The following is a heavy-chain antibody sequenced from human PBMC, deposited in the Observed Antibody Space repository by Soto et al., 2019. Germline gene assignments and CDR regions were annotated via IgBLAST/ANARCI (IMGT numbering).Heavy chain of an antibody. J-gene: IGHJ4*02. CDR3: ARDKRDLRFLEWSYYFDY. CDR2: ISYDGSNK. Sequence: QVQLVESGGGVVQPGRSLRLSCAASGFTNSSYAMHWVRQAPGKGLEWVAVISYDGSNKYYADSVKGRFTISRDNSKNTLYLQLNSLRAEDTAVYYCARDKRDLRFLEWSYYFDYWGQGTLVTVSS. CDR1: GFTNSSYA. V-gene: IGHV3-30-3*01. D-gene: IGHD3-3*01.